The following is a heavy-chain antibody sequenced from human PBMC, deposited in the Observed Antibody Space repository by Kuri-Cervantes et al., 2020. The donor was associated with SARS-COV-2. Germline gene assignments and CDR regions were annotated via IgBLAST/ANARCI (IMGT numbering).Heavy chain of an antibody. J-gene: IGHJ4*02. CDR2: IYPGDSDT. CDR1: GYSFTSYR. Sequence: GESLKISCKGSGYSFTSYRIGWVRQMPGKGLEWMGIIYPGDSDTRYSPSFQGQVTISADRSISTAYLQWSSLKASDTAMYYCAIAGYSSSWYNPYYFDYWGQGTLVTVSS. D-gene: IGHD6-13*01. CDR3: AIAGYSSSWYNPYYFDY. V-gene: IGHV5-51*01.